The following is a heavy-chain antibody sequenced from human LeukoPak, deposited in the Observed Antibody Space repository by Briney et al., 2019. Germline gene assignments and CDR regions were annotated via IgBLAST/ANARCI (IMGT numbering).Heavy chain of an antibody. Sequence: GGSLRLSCAASGFTFSSYEMNWVRQAPGKGLEWVAVISYDGSNKYYADSVKGRFTISGDNSKNTLYLQMNSLRAEDTAVYYCARDRYYYDSSGYYYNGVPFDYWGQGTLVTVSS. CDR3: ARDRYYYDSSGYYYNGVPFDY. V-gene: IGHV3-30*04. CDR1: GFTFSSYE. D-gene: IGHD3-22*01. CDR2: ISYDGSNK. J-gene: IGHJ4*02.